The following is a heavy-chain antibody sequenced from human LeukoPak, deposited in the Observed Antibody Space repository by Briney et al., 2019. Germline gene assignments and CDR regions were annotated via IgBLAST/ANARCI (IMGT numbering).Heavy chain of an antibody. CDR3: ARARPSYSGSYYLDY. V-gene: IGHV1-2*02. Sequence: ASVKVSCKASGYTFTGYYMHWVRQAPGQGLEWMGWINPNSGGTNYAQKFQGRVTMTRDTSISTAYMELSRLRSDDTAVYYCARARPSYSGSYYLDYWGQGTLVTVSS. D-gene: IGHD1-26*01. CDR2: INPNSGGT. CDR1: GYTFTGYY. J-gene: IGHJ4*02.